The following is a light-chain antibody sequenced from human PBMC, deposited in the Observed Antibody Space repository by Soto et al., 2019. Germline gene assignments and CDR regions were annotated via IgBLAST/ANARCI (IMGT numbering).Light chain of an antibody. V-gene: IGKV3-11*01. Sequence: EIVLTQSPATLSLSPGERATLSCRASQSVSSYLAWYQQKPGQAPRLLIYDASIRATGIPARFSGSGSGTDFTLTIISLEPEDVAVYYWQQRSNWPPLTFGGGTKVEIK. CDR3: QQRSNWPPLT. CDR1: QSVSSY. J-gene: IGKJ4*01. CDR2: DAS.